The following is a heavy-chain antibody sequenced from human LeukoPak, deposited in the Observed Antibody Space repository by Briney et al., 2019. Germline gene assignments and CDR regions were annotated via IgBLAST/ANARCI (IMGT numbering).Heavy chain of an antibody. J-gene: IGHJ6*02. D-gene: IGHD3-3*01. CDR2: ISSSGSTI. V-gene: IGHV3-48*04. CDR3: ARDQYYDFWSGYYGV. Sequence: GGSLRLSCAASGFTFSSYSMNWVRQAPVEGLEWVSYISSSGSTIYYADSVKGRFTISRDNAKNSLYLQMNSLRAEDTAVYYCARDQYYDFWSGYYGVWGQGTTVTVSS. CDR1: GFTFSSYS.